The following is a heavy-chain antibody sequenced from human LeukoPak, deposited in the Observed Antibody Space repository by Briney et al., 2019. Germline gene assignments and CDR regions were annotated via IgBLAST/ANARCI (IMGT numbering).Heavy chain of an antibody. V-gene: IGHV4-61*02. D-gene: IGHD3-16*01. CDR3: ARGFGGVGALFDY. Sequence: SETLSLTCTVSGGSISSGSYYWSWIRQPAGKGLEWIGRIYTSGSTNYNPSLKSRVTISVDTSKNQFSLKLSSVTAADTAVYYCARGFGGVGALFDYWGQGTLVTVSS. CDR2: IYTSGST. J-gene: IGHJ4*02. CDR1: GGSISSGSYY.